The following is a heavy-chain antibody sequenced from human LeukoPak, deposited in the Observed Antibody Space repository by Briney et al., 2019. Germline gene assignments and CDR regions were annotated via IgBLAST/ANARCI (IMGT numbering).Heavy chain of an antibody. CDR3: ARHLQPDYSYYYYMDV. D-gene: IGHD4-11*01. CDR1: GYSFTSYW. J-gene: IGHJ6*03. Sequence: GESLKISCKGSGYSFTSYWIGWVRQMPGKGLEWMGIIYPGDSDIRYSPSFQGQVTISADKSISTAYLQWSSLKASDTAMYYCARHLQPDYSYYYYMDVWGNGTTVTVSS. CDR2: IYPGDSDI. V-gene: IGHV5-51*01.